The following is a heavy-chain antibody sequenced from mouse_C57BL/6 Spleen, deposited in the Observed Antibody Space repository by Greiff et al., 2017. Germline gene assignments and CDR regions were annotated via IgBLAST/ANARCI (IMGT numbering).Heavy chain of an antibody. J-gene: IGHJ1*03. CDR2: IYPGDGDT. V-gene: IGHV1-82*01. D-gene: IGHD1-1*01. CDR1: GYAFSSSW. Sequence: VQLQQSGPELVKPGASVKISCKASGYAFSSSWMNWVKQRPGKGLEWIGRIYPGDGDTNYNGKFNGKATLTADKSSSTAYMQLSSLTSEDSAVYFCAREEDYGSSWYFDVWGTGTTVTVSS. CDR3: AREEDYGSSWYFDV.